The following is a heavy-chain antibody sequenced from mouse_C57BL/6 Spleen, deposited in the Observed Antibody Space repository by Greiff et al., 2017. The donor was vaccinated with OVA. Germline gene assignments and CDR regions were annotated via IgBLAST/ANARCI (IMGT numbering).Heavy chain of an antibody. V-gene: IGHV1-19*01. D-gene: IGHD1-1*01. J-gene: IGHJ2*01. CDR3: ARSITTVVYFDY. CDR1: GYTFTDYY. CDR2: INPYNGGT. Sequence: EVKLQESGPVLVKPGASVKMSCKASGYTFTDYYMNWVKQSHGKSLEWIGVINPYNGGTSYNQKFKGKATLTVDKSSSTAYMELNSLTSEDSAVYYCARSITTVVYFDYWGQGTTLTVSS.